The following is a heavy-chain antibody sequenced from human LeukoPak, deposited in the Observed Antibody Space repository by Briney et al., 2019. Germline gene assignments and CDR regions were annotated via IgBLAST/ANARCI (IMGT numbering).Heavy chain of an antibody. J-gene: IGHJ4*02. D-gene: IGHD6-13*01. CDR1: GFTFSNYW. V-gene: IGHV3-7*01. Sequence: PGGSLRLSCAASGFTFSNYWMHWVRQAPGKGLEWVANIKEDGSEEYYVDSVKGRFTISRDNTKNSLYLQMNSLRAEDTAVYYCARDPAAWDYWGQGTLVTVSS. CDR2: IKEDGSEE. CDR3: ARDPAAWDY.